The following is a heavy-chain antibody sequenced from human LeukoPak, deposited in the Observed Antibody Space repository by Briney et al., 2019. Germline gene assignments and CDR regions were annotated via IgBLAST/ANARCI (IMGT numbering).Heavy chain of an antibody. CDR3: AKDYGDYGHYFDY. Sequence: PGGSLRLSCAASGFTFSSYGMHWVRQAPGKGLKWVAFIRYDGSNKYYADSVKGRFTISRDNSKNTLYLQMNSLRAEDTAVYYCAKDYGDYGHYFDYWGQGTLVTVSS. J-gene: IGHJ4*02. V-gene: IGHV3-30*02. D-gene: IGHD4-17*01. CDR1: GFTFSSYG. CDR2: IRYDGSNK.